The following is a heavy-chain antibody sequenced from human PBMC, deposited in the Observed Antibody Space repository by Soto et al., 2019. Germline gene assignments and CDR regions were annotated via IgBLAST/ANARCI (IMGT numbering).Heavy chain of an antibody. CDR3: ARLKQDYAVA. J-gene: IGHJ4*02. V-gene: IGHV1-8*01. CDR1: GYTFTSYD. Sequence: QVQLGQSGAEVKKPGASVKVSCKASGYTFTSYDINWVRQATGQGLERMGWMNPNSGNTAYAQKFQGRVTMTRNTSISTPYMELSSLRAEDTGVYYCARLKQDYAVAWGQGTLVTVSS. D-gene: IGHD3-16*01. CDR2: MNPNSGNT.